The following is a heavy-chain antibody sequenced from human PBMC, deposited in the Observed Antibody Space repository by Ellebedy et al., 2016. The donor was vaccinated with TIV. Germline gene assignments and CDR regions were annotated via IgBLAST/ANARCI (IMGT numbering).Heavy chain of an antibody. J-gene: IGHJ5*02. V-gene: IGHV3-33*01. Sequence: GESLKISCAASGFTFSSYGMHWVRQAPGKGLEWVAVIWYDGSNKYYADSVKGRFTISRDNSKNTLYLQMNSLRAEDTAVYYCARDGCSGGSCPPEFDPWGQGTLVTVSS. CDR2: IWYDGSNK. D-gene: IGHD2-15*01. CDR3: ARDGCSGGSCPPEFDP. CDR1: GFTFSSYG.